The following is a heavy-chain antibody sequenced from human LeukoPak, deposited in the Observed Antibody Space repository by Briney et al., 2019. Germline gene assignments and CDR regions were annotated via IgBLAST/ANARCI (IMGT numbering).Heavy chain of an antibody. D-gene: IGHD2-2*01. J-gene: IGHJ4*02. CDR2: ISTIGYT. CDR1: GFIFSDYY. Sequence: GGSLRLSCTASGFIFSDYYMGWVRQAPGQGLEWISYISTIGYTSYADAVKGRFTTSRDTAKQRVYLQVNSMKDEDRSIYYCTIRDCTRNSCYASYWGQGTLVSVSS. CDR3: TIRDCTRNSCYASY. V-gene: IGHV3-11*06.